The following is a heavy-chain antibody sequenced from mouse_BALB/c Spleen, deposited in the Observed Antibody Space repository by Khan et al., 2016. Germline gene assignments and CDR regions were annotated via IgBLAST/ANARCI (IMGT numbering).Heavy chain of an antibody. V-gene: IGHV1-80*01. D-gene: IGHD4-1*01. Sequence: QVQLQQPGAELVRPGSSVKISCKASGYAFSSYWMNWVKQRPGQGLEWIGQIYPGDGDTNYNGKFKGKATLTADKSSSTAYMQLSSLTSEDSAVYFWATLTGTMEAMDYWGQGTSVTVSS. CDR1: GYAFSSYW. J-gene: IGHJ4*01. CDR2: IYPGDGDT. CDR3: ATLTGTMEAMDY.